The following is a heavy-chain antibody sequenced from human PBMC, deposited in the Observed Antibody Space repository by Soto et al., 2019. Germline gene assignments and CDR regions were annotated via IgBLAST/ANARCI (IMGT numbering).Heavy chain of an antibody. V-gene: IGHV1-18*01. Sequence: QAQLVQSGVEVTKPGASVKVSCKASGYTFTSYGISWVRQAPGQGLEWMGWISANNGNTKYAQKLPGRVTMTTDTSTSTAYMELRSLRSDDTAVYYCAKDSALVPAALDYWGQGTLVTVSS. CDR2: ISANNGNT. J-gene: IGHJ4*02. CDR1: GYTFTSYG. D-gene: IGHD2-2*01. CDR3: AKDSALVPAALDY.